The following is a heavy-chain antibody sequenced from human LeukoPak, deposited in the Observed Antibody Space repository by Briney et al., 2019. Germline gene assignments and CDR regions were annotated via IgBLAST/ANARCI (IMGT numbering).Heavy chain of an antibody. CDR1: GFTFSSYG. J-gene: IGHJ3*02. CDR3: ARGYTGYSSSWYIDAFDI. D-gene: IGHD6-13*01. Sequence: PGGSLRLSCAASGFTFSSYGMHWVRQAPGKGLEWVAVIWYDGSNKYYADSVKGQFTISRDNSKNTLYLQMNSLRAEDTAVYYCARGYTGYSSSWYIDAFDIWGQGTMVTVSS. V-gene: IGHV3-33*01. CDR2: IWYDGSNK.